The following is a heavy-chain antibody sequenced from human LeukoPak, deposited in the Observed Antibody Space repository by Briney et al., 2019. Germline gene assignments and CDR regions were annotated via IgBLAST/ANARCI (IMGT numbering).Heavy chain of an antibody. Sequence: PGGSLRLSCAASGFTFSSYSMNWVCQAPGKGLEWVSSISSSSSYIYYADSVKGRFTISRDNAKNSLYLQMNSLRAEDTAVYYCARGASRSGWYSYDAFDIWGQGTMVTVSS. CDR1: GFTFSSYS. CDR2: ISSSSSYI. J-gene: IGHJ3*02. V-gene: IGHV3-21*01. D-gene: IGHD6-19*01. CDR3: ARGASRSGWYSYDAFDI.